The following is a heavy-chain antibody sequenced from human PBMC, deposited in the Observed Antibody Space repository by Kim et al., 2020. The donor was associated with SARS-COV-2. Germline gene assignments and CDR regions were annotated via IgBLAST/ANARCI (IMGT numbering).Heavy chain of an antibody. CDR3: ASSEDLYGSGRNNWFDP. CDR1: GFTFDDYG. CDR2: INWNGGST. Sequence: GGSLRLSCAASGFTFDDYGMSWVRQAPGKGLEWVSGINWNGGSTGYADSVKGRFTISRDNAKNSLYLQMNSLRAEDTALYHCASSEDLYGSGRNNWFDPWGQGTLVTVSS. D-gene: IGHD3-10*01. J-gene: IGHJ5*02. V-gene: IGHV3-20*01.